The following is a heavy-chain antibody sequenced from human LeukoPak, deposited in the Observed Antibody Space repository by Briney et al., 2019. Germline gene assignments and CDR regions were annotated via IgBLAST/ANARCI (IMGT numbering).Heavy chain of an antibody. CDR1: GFGFTEYW. V-gene: IGHV3-7*01. Sequence: PGGSLRLSCAASGFGFTEYWMTWVRQAPGKGLEWVARLHPDGSERNYVGSVKGRFTVSGDNAKSSLFLQMHSLRVEDTAVYYCARGGYSFDYLGQGTLVTVSS. CDR3: ARGGYSFDY. D-gene: IGHD5-12*01. J-gene: IGHJ4*02. CDR2: LHPDGSER.